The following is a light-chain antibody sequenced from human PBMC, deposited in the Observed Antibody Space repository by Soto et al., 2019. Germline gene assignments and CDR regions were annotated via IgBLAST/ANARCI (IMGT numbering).Light chain of an antibody. V-gene: IGKV1-33*01. CDR1: QDITNY. J-gene: IGKJ5*01. CDR3: QQYDSVFT. CDR2: GAS. Sequence: DIQMTQSPSSLSASVGDRVTITCQASQDITNYLNWYQQKPGKAPDLLIYGASNLETGVPSRFSGSGSGTDFTFTISSLQAEDIGTYFCQQYDSVFTFGQGTLLEIK.